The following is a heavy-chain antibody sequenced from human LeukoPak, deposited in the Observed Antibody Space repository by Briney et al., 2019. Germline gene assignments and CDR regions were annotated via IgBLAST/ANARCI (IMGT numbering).Heavy chain of an antibody. CDR1: GGSFSGYY. CDR2: INHSGST. D-gene: IGHD3-22*01. Sequence: SETLSLTCAVYGGSFSGYYWSWIRQPPGKGLEWIGEINHSGSTNYNPSLKSRVTISVDTSKNQFSLKLSSVTAADTAVYYCARLYYYDSSGYYPFDYWGQGTPVTVSS. V-gene: IGHV4-34*01. J-gene: IGHJ4*02. CDR3: ARLYYYDSSGYYPFDY.